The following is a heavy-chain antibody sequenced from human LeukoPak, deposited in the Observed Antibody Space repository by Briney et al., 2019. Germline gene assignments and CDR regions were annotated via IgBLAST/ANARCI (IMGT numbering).Heavy chain of an antibody. J-gene: IGHJ3*02. Sequence: QTLSLTCAISGDSVSSNSATWNWIRQSPSRGLEWLGRTYYKSKWYNDYSVSVKSRITINSDTSKNQFSLQLNSVTPEDTAVYYCAREFSQYCSGDYCLGSGFDSWGQGTMVTVSS. CDR2: TYYKSKWYN. CDR1: GDSVSSNSAT. CDR3: AREFSQYCSGDYCLGSGFDS. D-gene: IGHD2-21*01. V-gene: IGHV6-1*01.